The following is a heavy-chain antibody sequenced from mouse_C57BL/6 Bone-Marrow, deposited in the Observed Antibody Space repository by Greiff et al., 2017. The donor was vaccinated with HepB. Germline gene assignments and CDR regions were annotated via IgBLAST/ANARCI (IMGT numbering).Heavy chain of an antibody. V-gene: IGHV1-81*01. Sequence: QVQLQQSGAELARPGASVKLSCKASGYTFTSYGISWVKQRTGQGLEWIGEIYPRSGNTYYNEKFKGKATLTADKSSSTAYMELRSLTSEDSAVYFCAKTHGNCKGAMDYWGQGTSVTVSS. D-gene: IGHD2-1*01. CDR2: IYPRSGNT. CDR1: GYTFTSYG. J-gene: IGHJ4*01. CDR3: AKTHGNCKGAMDY.